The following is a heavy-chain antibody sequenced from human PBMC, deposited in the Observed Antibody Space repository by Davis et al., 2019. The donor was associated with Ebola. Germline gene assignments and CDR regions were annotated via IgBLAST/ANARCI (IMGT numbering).Heavy chain of an antibody. Sequence: PGGSLRLSCAASGFTFSSYGMHWVRQAPGKGLEWVTYIWFDGSNKYDADSVKGRFIISRDNSKNTLYLQMNRLRVDDTAVYYCARNNYGGLHFYAMDVWGQGTTVTVSS. CDR2: IWFDGSNK. V-gene: IGHV3-30*02. J-gene: IGHJ6*02. CDR3: ARNNYGGLHFYAMDV. CDR1: GFTFSSYG. D-gene: IGHD4-23*01.